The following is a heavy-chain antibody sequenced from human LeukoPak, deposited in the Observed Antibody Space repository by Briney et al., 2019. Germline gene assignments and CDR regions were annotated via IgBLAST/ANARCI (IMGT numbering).Heavy chain of an antibody. CDR3: ARGSYDFWSGYSSVGTYNDY. J-gene: IGHJ4*02. CDR1: GYTFTSYD. CDR2: TNPNSGNT. Sequence: ASVKVSCKASGYTFTSYDINWVRQATGQGLEWMGWTNPNSGNTGYAQKFQGRVTMTRNTSISTAYMELSSLRSEDTAVYYCARGSYDFWSGYSSVGTYNDYWGQGTLVTVSS. V-gene: IGHV1-8*01. D-gene: IGHD3-3*01.